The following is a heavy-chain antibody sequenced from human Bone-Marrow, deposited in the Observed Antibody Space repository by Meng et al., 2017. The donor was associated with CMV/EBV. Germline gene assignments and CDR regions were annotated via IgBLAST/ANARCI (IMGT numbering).Heavy chain of an antibody. V-gene: IGHV1-18*01. CDR1: GYTCTSYG. CDR3: ARDDRWLSSWDAFDI. D-gene: IGHD6-19*01. CDR2: ISAYNGNT. J-gene: IGHJ3*02. Sequence: ASEMASCKASGYTCTSYGISWVRQAPGQGLEWMGWISAYNGNTNYAQKLQGRVTMTTDTSTSTAYMELRSLRSDDTAVYYCARDDRWLSSWDAFDIWGQGIMVTVSS.